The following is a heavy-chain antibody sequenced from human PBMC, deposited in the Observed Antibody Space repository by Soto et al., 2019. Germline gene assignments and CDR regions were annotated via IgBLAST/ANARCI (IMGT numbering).Heavy chain of an antibody. Sequence: PGGSLRLSCAASRFTFSDYAMSWVRQAPGKGLEWVSTISGRGGSTYYADSVKGRFTISRDNSKNTLYLQMNSLRAEDTALYHCAKDPQTYYFDSTGYSYAPLYAYWGRGTLVTVSS. D-gene: IGHD3-22*01. CDR1: RFTFSDYA. V-gene: IGHV3-23*01. J-gene: IGHJ4*02. CDR3: AKDPQTYYFDSTGYSYAPLYAY. CDR2: ISGRGGST.